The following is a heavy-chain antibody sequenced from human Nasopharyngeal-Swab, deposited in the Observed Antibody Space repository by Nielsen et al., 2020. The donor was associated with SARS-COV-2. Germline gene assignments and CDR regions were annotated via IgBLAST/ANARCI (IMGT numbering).Heavy chain of an antibody. D-gene: IGHD6-13*01. CDR1: GFTFSDYY. V-gene: IGHV3-11*03. CDR3: ARSTSSSWYRPLDY. J-gene: IGHJ4*02. CDR2: ISSSSYT. Sequence: GESLKISCAASGFTFSDYYMSWIRQAPGQGLEWVSYISSSSYTDYADSVKGRFTISRDNAKNSLYLQMDNLRAEDTAVYYCARSTSSSWYRPLDYWGQGTLV.